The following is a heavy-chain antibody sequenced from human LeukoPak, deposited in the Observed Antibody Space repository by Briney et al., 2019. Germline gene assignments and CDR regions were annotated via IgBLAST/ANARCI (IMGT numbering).Heavy chain of an antibody. CDR2: IGGSGDST. V-gene: IGHV3-23*01. D-gene: IGHD6-19*01. Sequence: GGSLRLSCAASGFTFSSYAMSWVRQAPGKGLEWVSAIGGSGDSTDYADSVKGRFTISRDNSKNTLYLQMNSLGAEDTAVYYCARSGWSYYFGLDVWGHGTTVTVSS. J-gene: IGHJ6*02. CDR1: GFTFSSYA. CDR3: ARSGWSYYFGLDV.